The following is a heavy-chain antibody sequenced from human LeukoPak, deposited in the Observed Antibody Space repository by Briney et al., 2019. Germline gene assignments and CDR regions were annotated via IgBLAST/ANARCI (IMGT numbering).Heavy chain of an antibody. Sequence: PGGSLRLSCAASGFTFSSYGMHWVRQAPGKGLEWVAVISYDGSNKYYADSVKGRFTISRDNSKNTLYLQMNSLRAEDTAVYYCAIGHYRNIPGWGQGTLVTVSS. J-gene: IGHJ4*02. D-gene: IGHD1/OR15-1a*01. V-gene: IGHV3-30*03. CDR1: GFTFSSYG. CDR3: AIGHYRNIPG. CDR2: ISYDGSNK.